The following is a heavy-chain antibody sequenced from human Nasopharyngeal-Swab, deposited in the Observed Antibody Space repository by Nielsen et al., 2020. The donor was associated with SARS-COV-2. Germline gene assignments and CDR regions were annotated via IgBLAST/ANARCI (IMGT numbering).Heavy chain of an antibody. CDR3: ARDLGENSSIDY. D-gene: IGHD3-16*01. V-gene: IGHV3-33*01. CDR2: IWYDGSNK. J-gene: IGHJ4*02. Sequence: WIRQPPGKGLEWVGLIWYDGSNKYYADSVKGRFTISRDSSKNTLYLQMNSRRAEDTAVYYCARDLGENSSIDYWGQGTLVTVSS.